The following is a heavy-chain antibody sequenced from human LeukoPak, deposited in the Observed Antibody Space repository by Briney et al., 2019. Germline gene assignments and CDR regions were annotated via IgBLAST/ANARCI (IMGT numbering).Heavy chain of an antibody. CDR1: GGSISSYY. Sequence: PSETLSLTCSVSGGSISSYYRIWIRQPPGKGLEWIGYVFHSGNTNYNPSLKSRGTISVDTSKNQFSLKLSSVTAADTAVYYCARRDIVTCTSSYFDYWDQGTLITVSS. CDR3: ARRDIVTCTSSYFDY. J-gene: IGHJ4*02. V-gene: IGHV4-59*01. CDR2: VFHSGNT. D-gene: IGHD3-9*01.